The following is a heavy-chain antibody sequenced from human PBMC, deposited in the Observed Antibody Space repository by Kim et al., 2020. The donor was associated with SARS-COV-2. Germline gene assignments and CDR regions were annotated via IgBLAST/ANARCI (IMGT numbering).Heavy chain of an antibody. D-gene: IGHD3-10*01. Sequence: ASVKVSCKASGYTFTSYGISWVRQAPGQGLEWMGWISAYNGNTNYAQKLQGRVTMTTDTSTSSAYMELRSLRSDDTAVYYCARDRDYYGSGSYYRDYYYYYGMDVWGQGTTVTVSS. V-gene: IGHV1-18*01. J-gene: IGHJ6*02. CDR2: ISAYNGNT. CDR1: GYTFTSYG. CDR3: ARDRDYYGSGSYYRDYYYYYGMDV.